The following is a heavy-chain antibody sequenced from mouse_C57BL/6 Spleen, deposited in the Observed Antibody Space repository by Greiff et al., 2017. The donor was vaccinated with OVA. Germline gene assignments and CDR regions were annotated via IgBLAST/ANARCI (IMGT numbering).Heavy chain of an antibody. Sequence: QVQLQQPGAELVRPGSSVKLSCKASGYTFTSYWMHWVKQRPIQGLEWIGNIDPSDSETHYNQKFKDKATLTVDKSSSTAYMQLSSLTSEDSAVYYGARGTDQATRFAYWGQGTLVTVSA. CDR3: ARGTDQATRFAY. V-gene: IGHV1-52*01. CDR1: GYTFTSYW. CDR2: IDPSDSET. D-gene: IGHD3-2*02. J-gene: IGHJ3*01.